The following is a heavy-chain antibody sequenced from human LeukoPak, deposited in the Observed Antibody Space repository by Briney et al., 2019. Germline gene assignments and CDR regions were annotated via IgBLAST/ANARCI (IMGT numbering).Heavy chain of an antibody. J-gene: IGHJ4*02. CDR3: ARHGGIAAAFDY. CDR1: GGSISSYY. V-gene: IGHV4-59*08. CDR2: IYYSGST. Sequence: PSETLSLTCTVSGGSISSYYWSWIRQPPGKGLEWIGYIYYSGSTNYNPSLKSRVTISVDTSKNQFSLKLSSVTAADTAVYYCARHGGIAAAFDYWGQGTLVTVSS. D-gene: IGHD6-13*01.